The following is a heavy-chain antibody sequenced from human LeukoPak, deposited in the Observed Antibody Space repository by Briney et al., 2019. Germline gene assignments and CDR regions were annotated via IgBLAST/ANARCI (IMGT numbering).Heavy chain of an antibody. CDR3: ARHSMKTGDFDY. CDR2: IYPGDSDT. J-gene: IGHJ4*02. D-gene: IGHD7-27*01. Sequence: GESQKISCKGFGYTFSNYWIAWVRQMPGKGLEWMGIIYPGDSDTRYSPSFQGQVTISADKSISTAYLQWSSLKASDTAMYYCARHSMKTGDFDYWGQGTLVTVSS. V-gene: IGHV5-51*01. CDR1: GYTFSNYW.